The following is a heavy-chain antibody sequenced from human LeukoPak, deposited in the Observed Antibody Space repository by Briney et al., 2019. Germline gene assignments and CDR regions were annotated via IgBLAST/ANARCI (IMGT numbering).Heavy chain of an antibody. CDR1: GGSFSGYY. D-gene: IGHD2-2*01. CDR2: INHSGST. J-gene: IGHJ6*02. CDR3: ARAAVPDIVVVPAAMHYYYGMDV. Sequence: SETLSLTCAVYGGSFSGYYWSWIRQPPGKGLEWIGEINHSGSTEYNPSIKSRVTISVDTSKNQFSLKLSSVTAADTAVYYCARAAVPDIVVVPAAMHYYYGMDVWGQGTTVTVSS. V-gene: IGHV4-34*01.